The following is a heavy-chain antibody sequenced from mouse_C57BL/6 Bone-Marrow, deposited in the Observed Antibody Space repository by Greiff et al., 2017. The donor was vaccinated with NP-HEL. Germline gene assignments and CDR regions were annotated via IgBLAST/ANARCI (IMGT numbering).Heavy chain of an antibody. D-gene: IGHD1-1*01. V-gene: IGHV1-64*01. CDR3: AQNTYHGSSYVLAY. Sequence: QVQLQQPGAELVKPGASVKLSCKASGYTFTSYWMHWVKQRPGQGLEWIGMIHPNSGSTNYNEKFKSKATLTVDKSSSTAYMQLSSLTSEDSAVYYCAQNTYHGSSYVLAYWGPGTLVTVSA. CDR2: IHPNSGST. CDR1: GYTFTSYW. J-gene: IGHJ3*01.